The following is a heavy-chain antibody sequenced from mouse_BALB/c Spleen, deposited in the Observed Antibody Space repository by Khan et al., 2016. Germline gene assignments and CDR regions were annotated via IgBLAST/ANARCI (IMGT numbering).Heavy chain of an antibody. CDR3: ATWDYYGSAFAY. V-gene: IGHV3-8*02. CDR2: ISHSGDS. CDR1: GDSITSGH. D-gene: IGHD1-2*01. J-gene: IGHJ3*01. Sequence: EVQLQESGPSLAKPSQTLSLTCSVTGDSITSGHWNWIRKFPGNKFDFMGYISHSGDSYYNPSPKSRISIIRDTSKNQYYLQLNSVTTEDTATYYCATWDYYGSAFAYWGQGTLVTVSA.